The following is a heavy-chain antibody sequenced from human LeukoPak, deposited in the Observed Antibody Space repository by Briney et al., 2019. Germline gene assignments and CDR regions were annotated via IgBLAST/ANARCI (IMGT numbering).Heavy chain of an antibody. CDR2: ISAYNGNT. Sequence: GASVKVSCKGSGYTFTIYGISWVRQAPGQGLEWMGWISAYNGNTNYAQKLQGRVTMTTDTSTSTAYMELRSLRSDDTAVYYCATRGKGNWFDPWGQGTLVTVSS. V-gene: IGHV1-18*04. D-gene: IGHD5-24*01. CDR1: GYTFTIYG. J-gene: IGHJ5*02. CDR3: ATRGKGNWFDP.